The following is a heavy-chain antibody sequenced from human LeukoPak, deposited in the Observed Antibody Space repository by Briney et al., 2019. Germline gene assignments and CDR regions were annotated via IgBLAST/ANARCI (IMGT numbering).Heavy chain of an antibody. CDR3: ANRRGTAMLFDY. CDR1: GFTFSSYG. Sequence: PGRSLRLSCAASGFTFSSYGMHWVRQAPGKGLEWVAVISYDGSNKYYADSVKGRFTISRDNSKNTLYLQMNSLRVEDTAVYYCANRRGTAMLFDYWGQGTLVTVSS. CDR2: ISYDGSNK. D-gene: IGHD5-18*01. V-gene: IGHV3-30*18. J-gene: IGHJ4*02.